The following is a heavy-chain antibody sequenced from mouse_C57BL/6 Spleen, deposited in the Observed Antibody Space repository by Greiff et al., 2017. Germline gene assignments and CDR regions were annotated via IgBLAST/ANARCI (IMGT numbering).Heavy chain of an antibody. CDR2: IYPGDGDT. V-gene: IGHV1-82*01. CDR3: AKGDSSGLYYAMDY. CDR1: GYAFSSSG. J-gene: IGHJ4*01. D-gene: IGHD3-2*02. Sequence: QVQLQQSGPELVKPGASVKISCKASGYAFSSSGMNWVKQRPGKGLEWIGRIYPGDGDTNYNGKFKGKATLTADKSSSTAYMQLSSLTSEDSAVYFCAKGDSSGLYYAMDYWGQGTSVTVSS.